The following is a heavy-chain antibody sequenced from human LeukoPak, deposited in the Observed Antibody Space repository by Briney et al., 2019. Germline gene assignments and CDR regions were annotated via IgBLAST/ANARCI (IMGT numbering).Heavy chain of an antibody. CDR1: GGSISSYY. V-gene: IGHV4-59*01. CDR3: ARGGYDWNYVRYSYYYMDV. D-gene: IGHD1-1*01. Sequence: SETLSLTCTVSGGSISSYYWSWIRQPPGKGLEWIGYIYYSGSTNYNPSLKSRVTISVDTSKNQFSLKLSSVTAADTAVYYCARGGYDWNYVRYSYYYMDVWGTGTTGAVSS. J-gene: IGHJ6*03. CDR2: IYYSGST.